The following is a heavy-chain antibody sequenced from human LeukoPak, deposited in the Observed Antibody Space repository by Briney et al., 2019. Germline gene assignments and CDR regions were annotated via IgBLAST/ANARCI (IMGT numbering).Heavy chain of an antibody. D-gene: IGHD3-10*01. CDR3: ARAPGGSLDY. Sequence: ASVKVSCKASGYPFIDYYLHWVRQAPGQGLEWMGCINPNTGDTNSAQNFQGRVIMTRDTSITTAYMGLSRLRSDDTAVYYCARAPGGSLDYWGQGTLVTVSS. CDR2: INPNTGDT. V-gene: IGHV1-2*02. CDR1: GYPFIDYY. J-gene: IGHJ4*02.